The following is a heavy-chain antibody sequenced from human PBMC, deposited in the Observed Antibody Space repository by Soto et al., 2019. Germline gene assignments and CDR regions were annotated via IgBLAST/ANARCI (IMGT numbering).Heavy chain of an antibody. V-gene: IGHV4-34*01. CDR2: INHSGST. CDR3: ARGYCSGGSCYSRGYSYGYYYYYGMDV. CDR1: GGSFSGYY. D-gene: IGHD2-15*01. J-gene: IGHJ6*02. Sequence: QVQLQQWGAGLLKPSETLSLTCAVYGGSFSGYYWSWIRQPPGKGLEWIGEINHSGSTNYNPSLKCRVTFSVDPSKNPFPLTLSSGTAADTDVYYCARGYCSGGSCYSRGYSYGYYYYYGMDVWGQGTTVTVSS.